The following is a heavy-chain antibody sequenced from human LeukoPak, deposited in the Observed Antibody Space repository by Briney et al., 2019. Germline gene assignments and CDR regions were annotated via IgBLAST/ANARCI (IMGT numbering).Heavy chain of an antibody. J-gene: IGHJ6*02. CDR1: GFTFSSYS. V-gene: IGHV3-48*04. Sequence: GGSLRLSCAASGFTFSSYSMNWVRQAPGKGLEWVSYISSSSSTIYYADSVKGRFTISRDNAKNSLYLQMNSLRAEDTAVYYCARGRFDWLSYYYYYGMDVWGQGTTVTVSS. CDR3: ARGRFDWLSYYYYYGMDV. CDR2: ISSSSSTI. D-gene: IGHD3-9*01.